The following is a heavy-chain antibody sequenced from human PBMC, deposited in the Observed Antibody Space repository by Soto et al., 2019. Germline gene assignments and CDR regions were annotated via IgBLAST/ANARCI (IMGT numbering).Heavy chain of an antibody. CDR2: IYWDDDK. CDR1: GVAVRTRKKG. V-gene: IGHV2-5*02. Sequence: RETRRESWKISGVAVRTRKKGVGWIRQPPGKALEWLALIYWDDDKRYSPSLKSRLTITTDTSKTQVVLTMTNMDPVDTATYYCAPRPTVTTIFHNWFDPWGQATLLSVSS. CDR3: APRPTVTTIFHNWFDP. D-gene: IGHD4-17*01. J-gene: IGHJ5*02.